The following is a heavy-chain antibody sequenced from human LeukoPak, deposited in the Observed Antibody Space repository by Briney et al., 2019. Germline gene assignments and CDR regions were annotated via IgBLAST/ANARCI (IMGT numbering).Heavy chain of an antibody. D-gene: IGHD6-13*01. CDR1: GYTFTGYY. CDR2: INPNSGGT. J-gene: IGHJ4*02. V-gene: IGHV1-2*02. CDR3: ARSIAAAGHFDY. Sequence: ASVKVSCTASGYTFTGYYMHWVRQAPGQGLEWVGWINPNSGGTNYAQKFQGRVTMTRDTSISTAYMELSRLRSDDTAVYYCARSIAAAGHFDYWGQGTLVTVSS.